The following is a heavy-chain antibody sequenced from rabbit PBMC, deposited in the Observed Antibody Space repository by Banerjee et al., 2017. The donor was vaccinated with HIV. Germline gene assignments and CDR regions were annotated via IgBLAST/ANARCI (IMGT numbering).Heavy chain of an antibody. CDR3: ARGNGGYEHAWGL. D-gene: IGHD1-1*01. CDR2: INTGGSA. CDR1: GFDISSYNM. Sequence: QEQLKETGGGLVQPEGSLTLTCKASGFDISSYNMQWVRQSPGKGLESIGFINTGGSAYYASWAKGRFTISKTSSTTVTLQMTSLTAADTATYFCARGNGGYEHAWGLWGPGTLVTVS. V-gene: IGHV1S45*01. J-gene: IGHJ4*01.